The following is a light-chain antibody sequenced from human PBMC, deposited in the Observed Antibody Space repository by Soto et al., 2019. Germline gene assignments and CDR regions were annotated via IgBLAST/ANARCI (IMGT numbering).Light chain of an antibody. J-gene: IGKJ3*01. CDR1: QSLLHSNGYNY. V-gene: IGKV2-28*01. Sequence: DIVMTQSPLSLPVTPGEPASISCRSGQSLLHSNGYNYLDWYLQKPGQSPQLLIYLGSNRASGVPDRFRGSASGTDFTLKISRVEAEDVGIYYCMQAIQTPFTFGPGTKVHIK. CDR2: LGS. CDR3: MQAIQTPFT.